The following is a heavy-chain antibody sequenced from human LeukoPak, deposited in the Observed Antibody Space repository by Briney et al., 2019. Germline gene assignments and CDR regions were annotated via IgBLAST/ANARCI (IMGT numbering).Heavy chain of an antibody. Sequence: PVGSLRLSCAASGFTFDDYGMSWVRQAPGKGLEWVSGINWNGGSTGYADSVKGRFTISRDNAKNSLYLQMNSLRAEDTALYYCARDSVVVPAAIGIYYYYYMDVWGKGTTVTVSS. CDR3: ARDSVVVPAAIGIYYYYYMDV. J-gene: IGHJ6*03. V-gene: IGHV3-20*04. D-gene: IGHD2-2*02. CDR2: INWNGGST. CDR1: GFTFDDYG.